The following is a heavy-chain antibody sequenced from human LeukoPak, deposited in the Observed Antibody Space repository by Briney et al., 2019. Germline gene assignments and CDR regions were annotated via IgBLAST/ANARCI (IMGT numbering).Heavy chain of an antibody. CDR3: ARGPRVLLWFGELPNSYYFDY. J-gene: IGHJ4*02. Sequence: SETLSLTCAVYGGSFSGYYWSWIRQPPGKGLEWIGDINHSGSTNYNPSLKSRVTISVDTSKNQFSLKLSSVTAADTAVYYCARGPRVLLWFGELPNSYYFDYWGQGTLVTVSS. V-gene: IGHV4-34*01. CDR2: INHSGST. D-gene: IGHD3-10*01. CDR1: GGSFSGYY.